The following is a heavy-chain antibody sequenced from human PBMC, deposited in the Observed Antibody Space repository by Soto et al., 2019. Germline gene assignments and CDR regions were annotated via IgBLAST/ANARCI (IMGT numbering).Heavy chain of an antibody. D-gene: IGHD2-15*01. CDR3: AKATCSGGSCHLDY. Sequence: GGSLRLSCAASGFTFSSYGMHWVRQAPGKGLEWVAVISYDGSNKYYADSVKGRFTFSRDNSKNTLYLQMNSLRAEDTAVYYCAKATCSGGSCHLDYWGQGTLVTVSS. CDR1: GFTFSSYG. CDR2: ISYDGSNK. J-gene: IGHJ4*02. V-gene: IGHV3-30*18.